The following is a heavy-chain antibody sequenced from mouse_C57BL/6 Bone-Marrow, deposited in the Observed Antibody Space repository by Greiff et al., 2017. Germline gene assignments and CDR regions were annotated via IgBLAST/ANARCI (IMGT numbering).Heavy chain of an antibody. V-gene: IGHV5-9-1*02. J-gene: IGHJ2*01. CDR3: TRDLGSYYFDY. CDR2: ISSGGDYI. CDR1: GFTFSSYA. Sequence: EVKLVESGEGLVKPGGSLKLSCAASGFTFSSYAMSWVRQTPQKRLEWVAYISSGGDYIYYADTVQGRFTIYRDNARNNLYLQMSRLKSENTAMYYCTRDLGSYYFDYWGQGTTLTVSS. D-gene: IGHD4-1*01.